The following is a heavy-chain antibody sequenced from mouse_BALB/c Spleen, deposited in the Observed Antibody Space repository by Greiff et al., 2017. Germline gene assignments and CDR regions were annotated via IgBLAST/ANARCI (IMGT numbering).Heavy chain of an antibody. CDR3: TREERYYAMDY. J-gene: IGHJ4*01. Sequence: VQLQQSGADLVRPGNSVKVTCKASGYAFTSYLIEWVKQRPGQGLEWIGVINPGSGGTNYNEKFKSKATLTVDKSSSTEYMQLSSLTTEDSAVYYCTREERYYAMDYWGQGTSGTVSS. V-gene: IGHV1-54*01. CDR2: INPGSGGT. CDR1: GYAFTSYL. D-gene: IGHD2-14*01.